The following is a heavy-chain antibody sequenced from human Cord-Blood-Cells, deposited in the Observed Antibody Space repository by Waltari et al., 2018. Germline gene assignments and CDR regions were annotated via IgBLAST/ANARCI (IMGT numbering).Heavy chain of an antibody. J-gene: IGHJ4*02. CDR1: GYTLTSYG. D-gene: IGHD6-13*01. V-gene: IGHV1-18*04. CDR3: ARGPPRIAAAVDY. CDR2: ISAYNGNT. Sequence: QVQLVQSGPGVKKPGASPKVICKASGYTLTSYGISGLRPAPGQGLEWMGWISAYNGNTNYAQKLQGRVTMTTDTSTSTAYMELRSLRSDDTAVYYCARGPPRIAAAVDYWGQGTLVTVSS.